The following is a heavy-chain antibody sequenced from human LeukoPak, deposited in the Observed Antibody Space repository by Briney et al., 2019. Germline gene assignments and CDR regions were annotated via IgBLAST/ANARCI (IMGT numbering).Heavy chain of an antibody. J-gene: IGHJ2*01. CDR3: ARNLPGNYFDL. V-gene: IGHV3-23*01. Sequence: GGSLRLSCAASGFTFINYAMSWVRQAPGKGLGWVSIIGTSADTYYADSVKGRFTISRDNPKDTQYLQMNSLRAEDTAICYCARNLPGNYFDLRGRGTVVTVSS. CDR1: GFTFINYA. CDR2: IGTSADT.